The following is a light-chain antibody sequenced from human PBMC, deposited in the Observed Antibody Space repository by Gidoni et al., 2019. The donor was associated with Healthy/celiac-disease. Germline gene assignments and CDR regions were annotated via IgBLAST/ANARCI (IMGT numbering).Light chain of an antibody. V-gene: IGKV3-20*01. CDR1: QSVSSSY. CDR3: QQYGSSPLT. J-gene: IGKJ4*01. CDR2: GAS. Sequence: EIVFPHSPGTLSLSPGERATLSCRASQSVSSSYLAWYQQKPGQAPRLLIYGASSRATGIPDRFSGSGSGTDFTLTISRLEPEDFAVYYCQQYGSSPLTFGGGTKVEIK.